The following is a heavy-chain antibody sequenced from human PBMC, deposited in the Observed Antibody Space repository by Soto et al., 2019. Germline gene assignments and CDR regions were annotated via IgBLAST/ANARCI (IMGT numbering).Heavy chain of an antibody. CDR1: GFTFSSYG. D-gene: IGHD3-3*01. J-gene: IGHJ6*02. CDR2: ISYDGSNK. CDR3: AKDRRITIFGVVNYYYYYGMDV. V-gene: IGHV3-30*18. Sequence: QVQLVESGGGVVQPGRSLRLSCAASGFTFSSYGMHWVRQAPGKGLEWVAVISYDGSNKYYADSVKGRFTISRDNSKNTLYLQMNRLRAEDTAVYYCAKDRRITIFGVVNYYYYYGMDVWGQGTTVTVSS.